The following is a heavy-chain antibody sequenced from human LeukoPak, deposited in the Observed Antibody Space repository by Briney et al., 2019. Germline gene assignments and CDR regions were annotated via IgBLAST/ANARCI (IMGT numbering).Heavy chain of an antibody. D-gene: IGHD3-10*01. CDR3: ARGSDSMVRGVIRYFDY. Sequence: SETLSLTCAVYGGSFSGYYWSWIRQPPGKGLEWIGEINHSGSTNYNPPLKSRVTISVDTSKNQFSLKLSSVTAADTAVYYCARGSDSMVRGVIRYFDYWGQGTLVTVSS. CDR1: GGSFSGYY. J-gene: IGHJ4*02. CDR2: INHSGST. V-gene: IGHV4-34*01.